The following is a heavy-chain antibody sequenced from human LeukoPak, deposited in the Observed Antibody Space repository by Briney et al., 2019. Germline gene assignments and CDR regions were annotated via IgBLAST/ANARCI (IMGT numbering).Heavy chain of an antibody. Sequence: PGRSLRLSCAASGFTFSSYGMHWVRQAPGKGLEWVAVISYDGSNKYYADSVKGRFTISRDNSKNTLYLQMNSLRAEDTAVYYCARYNWNYYFDYWAREPWSPSPQ. V-gene: IGHV3-30*03. D-gene: IGHD1-7*01. CDR3: ARYNWNYYFDY. J-gene: IGHJ4*02. CDR2: ISYDGSNK. CDR1: GFTFSSYG.